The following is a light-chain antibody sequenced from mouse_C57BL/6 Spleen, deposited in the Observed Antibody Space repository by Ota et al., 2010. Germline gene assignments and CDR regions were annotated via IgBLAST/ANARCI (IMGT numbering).Light chain of an antibody. CDR1: QGISNY. CDR2: YTS. V-gene: IGKV10-94*01. Sequence: DIQMTQTTSSLSASLGDRVTISCSASQGISNYLNWYQQKPDGTVKLLIYYTSSLHSGVPSRFSGSGSGRDYSFSISNLEPEDIATYYCLQYDNLLLTFGAGTKLELK. CDR3: LQYDNLLLT. J-gene: IGKJ5*01.